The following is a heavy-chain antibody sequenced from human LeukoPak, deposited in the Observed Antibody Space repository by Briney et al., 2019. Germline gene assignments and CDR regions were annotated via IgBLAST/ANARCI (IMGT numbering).Heavy chain of an antibody. V-gene: IGHV4-34*01. J-gene: IGHJ5*02. D-gene: IGHD3-9*01. CDR2: INHSGST. Sequence: EASETLSLTCAVYGGSFSGYYWSWIRQPPGKGLEWIGEINHSGSTNYNPSLKSRVTISVDTSKNQFSLKLSSVTAADTAVYYCARNYDILTGYNWFDPWGQGTLVTVSS. CDR1: GGSFSGYY. CDR3: ARNYDILTGYNWFDP.